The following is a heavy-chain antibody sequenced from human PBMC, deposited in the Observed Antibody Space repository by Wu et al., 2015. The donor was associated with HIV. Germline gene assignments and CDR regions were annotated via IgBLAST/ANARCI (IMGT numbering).Heavy chain of an antibody. CDR1: GGTFSSYA. CDR3: ARDRPGMADWGYFDY. J-gene: IGHJ4*02. Sequence: QVHLVQSGAEVKKSGSSVKVSCKASGGTFSSYAISWVRQAPGQGLEWMGRIIPIFGTANYAQKFQGRVTMTTDTSTSTAYMELRSLRSDDTAVYYCARDRPGMADWGYFDYWGQGTLVTVSS. D-gene: IGHD5-24*01. V-gene: IGHV1-69*05. CDR2: IIPIFGTA.